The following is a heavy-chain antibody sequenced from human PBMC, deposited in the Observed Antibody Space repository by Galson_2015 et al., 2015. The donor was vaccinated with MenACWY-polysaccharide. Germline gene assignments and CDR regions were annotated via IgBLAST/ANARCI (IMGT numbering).Heavy chain of an antibody. J-gene: IGHJ5*02. CDR1: GFTFSGHG. D-gene: IGHD2-21*01. CDR2: INNAATNT. V-gene: IGHV3-23*01. Sequence: SRRLSCAASGFTFSGHGMTWVRQSPGRGLEWVSTINNAATNTHYSDSVRGRFTISRDHSRNTLYLQMNSLRAEDTAIYYCSAWLWNQFDTWGQGIVVTVSS. CDR3: SAWLWNQFDT.